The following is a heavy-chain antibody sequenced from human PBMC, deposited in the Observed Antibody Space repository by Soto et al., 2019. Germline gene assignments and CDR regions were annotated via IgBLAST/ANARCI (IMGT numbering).Heavy chain of an antibody. D-gene: IGHD1-1*01. CDR1: GGSISSNKW. J-gene: IGHJ4*02. CDR2: VFRSGNI. CDR3: ARARNRYFDY. Sequence: SETLSLTCAVYGGSISSNKWWSWVRQPPGKGLEWIGYVFRSGNINYSPSFKSRVTISIDTSKNQFSLMLKSVTAADTAVYFCARARNRYFDYWGQGALVTVSS. V-gene: IGHV4-4*02.